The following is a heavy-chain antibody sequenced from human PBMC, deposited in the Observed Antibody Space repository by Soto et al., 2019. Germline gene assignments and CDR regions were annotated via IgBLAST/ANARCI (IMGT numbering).Heavy chain of an antibody. CDR1: VFTFGDYA. CDR2: IRSKAYGGTT. Sequence: GSLRLSCTASVFTFGDYAMSWVRQAPGKGLEWVGFIRSKAYGGTTEYAASVKGRFTISRDDSKSIAYLQMNSLKTEDTAVYYCTRARSHFLSMDVWGQGTTVTVSS. V-gene: IGHV3-49*04. CDR3: TRARSHFLSMDV. J-gene: IGHJ6*02. D-gene: IGHD6-6*01.